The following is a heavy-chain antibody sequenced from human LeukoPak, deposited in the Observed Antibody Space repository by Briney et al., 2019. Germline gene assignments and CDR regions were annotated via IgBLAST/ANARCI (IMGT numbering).Heavy chain of an antibody. J-gene: IGHJ4*02. CDR3: ARERGYSGYDYYFDY. CDR2: ISSSGSTI. CDR1: GFTFSSYE. V-gene: IGHV3-48*03. D-gene: IGHD5-12*01. Sequence: GGSLRLSCAASGFTFSSYEMNWVRQAPGKGLEWVSYISSSGSTIYYADSVKGRFTISRDNPKDSLYLQMNSLRAEDTAVYYCARERGYSGYDYYFDYWGQGTLVTVSS.